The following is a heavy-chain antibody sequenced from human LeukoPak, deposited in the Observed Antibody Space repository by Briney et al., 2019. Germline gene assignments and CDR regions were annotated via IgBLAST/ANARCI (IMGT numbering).Heavy chain of an antibody. Sequence: GGSLRLSCAASGFTLGSYWMSWVRQAPGKGLEWVANINADGYEKYYVDSVKGRFTISGDNAKNSLYLQMNTLRPEDTAVYYCARESLRAAPTYWGQGTLVTVSS. J-gene: IGHJ4*02. CDR2: INADGYEK. D-gene: IGHD3-10*01. V-gene: IGHV3-7*05. CDR3: ARESLRAAPTY. CDR1: GFTLGSYW.